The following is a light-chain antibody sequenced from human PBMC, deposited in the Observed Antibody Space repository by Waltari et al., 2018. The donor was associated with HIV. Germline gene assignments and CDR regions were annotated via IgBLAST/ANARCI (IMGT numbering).Light chain of an antibody. Sequence: SYDLTQTPSVSVSPGQTARLNCSRGALPKHYSYWDRQKAGQAPILLIYKDIERSPGIPERISGSGSGTGVTLTITDVQAEDEGDYFCQSTDYDGTWVFGGGTKLTVL. V-gene: IGLV3-25*03. CDR3: QSTDYDGTWV. CDR2: KDI. J-gene: IGLJ3*02. CDR1: ALPKHY.